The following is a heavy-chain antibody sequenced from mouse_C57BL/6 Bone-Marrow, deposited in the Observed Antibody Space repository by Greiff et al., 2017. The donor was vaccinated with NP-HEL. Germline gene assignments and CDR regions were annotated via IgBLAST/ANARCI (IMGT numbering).Heavy chain of an antibody. D-gene: IGHD2-1*01. Sequence: QVQLQQPGAELVKPGASVKLSCKASGYTFTSYWMQWVKQRPGQGLEWIGEIDPSDSYTNYNQKFKGKATLTVDTSSSTAYLQLSSLTSEDSAVYYCAREDFYYPEGYFDYWGQGTTLTVSS. J-gene: IGHJ2*01. CDR2: IDPSDSYT. CDR3: AREDFYYPEGYFDY. CDR1: GYTFTSYW. V-gene: IGHV1-50*01.